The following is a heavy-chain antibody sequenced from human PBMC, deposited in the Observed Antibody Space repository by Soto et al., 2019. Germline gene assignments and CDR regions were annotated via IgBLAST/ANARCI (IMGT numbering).Heavy chain of an antibody. V-gene: IGHV4-61*01. CDR1: GGSVSSGSYY. CDR2: IYYSGST. Sequence: PSETLSLTCTVSGGSVSSGSYYWSWIREPPGKGLEWIGYIYYSGSTNYNPSLKSRVTISVDTSKHQFSLKLSSVTAAYTAVYYCARSGVRGGYYFDYWGQGTLVTVSS. D-gene: IGHD3-10*01. CDR3: ARSGVRGGYYFDY. J-gene: IGHJ4*02.